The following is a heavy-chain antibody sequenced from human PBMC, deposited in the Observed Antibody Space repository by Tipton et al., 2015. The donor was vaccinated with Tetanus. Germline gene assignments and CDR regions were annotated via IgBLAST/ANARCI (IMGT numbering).Heavy chain of an antibody. CDR3: AREADCSGGSCFSGDFDN. Sequence: SLRLSCAASGFIFSSYGIHWVRQAPGKGPEWVAVSWYDGTDKYYADSVKGRFTISRDNSKNTLYLQMNSLRAEDTAVHYCAREADCSGGSCFSGDFDNWGQGTQVTVSS. CDR1: GFIFSSYG. V-gene: IGHV3-33*01. J-gene: IGHJ4*02. CDR2: SWYDGTDK. D-gene: IGHD2-15*01.